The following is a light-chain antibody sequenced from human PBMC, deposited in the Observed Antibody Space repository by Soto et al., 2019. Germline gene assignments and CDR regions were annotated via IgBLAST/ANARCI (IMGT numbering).Light chain of an antibody. Sequence: DIQMTQSPSSVSASVGDRVTITCRASQGISSWLAWYQQKPGKAPNLLIYAASILQSGVPSRFSGSGSVTDFTLTISSLQPEDVAPSYCQQADTFPLTFGGGTKVEIK. J-gene: IGKJ4*01. V-gene: IGKV1-12*01. CDR2: AAS. CDR3: QQADTFPLT. CDR1: QGISSW.